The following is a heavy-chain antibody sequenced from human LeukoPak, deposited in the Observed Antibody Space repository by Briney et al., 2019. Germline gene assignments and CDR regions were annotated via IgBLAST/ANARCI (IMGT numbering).Heavy chain of an antibody. D-gene: IGHD5-12*01. V-gene: IGHV1-24*01. CDR2: FNPEHTET. J-gene: IGHJ5*02. Sequence: ASVKVSCKVSGYSLSDLSLQWVRQAPGQGLEWMGGFNPEHTETIYSQKFQGRVTLTEDTSTDTAYMELSSLRSEDTPMYFCAQQKAGYSGSPSWFDPWGQGTLVAVSS. CDR1: GYSLSDLS. CDR3: AQQKAGYSGSPSWFDP.